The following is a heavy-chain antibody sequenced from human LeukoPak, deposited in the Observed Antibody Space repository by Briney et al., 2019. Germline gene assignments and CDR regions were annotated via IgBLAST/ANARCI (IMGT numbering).Heavy chain of an antibody. V-gene: IGHV1-24*01. D-gene: IGHD3-3*01. Sequence: ASVKVSCKVSGYTLTELSMHWVRQAPGKGLEWMGGFDPEDGETIYAQKFQGRVTMTEDTSTDTAYMELSSLRSEDTAVYYCATFADYDLWSGSLGYWGQGTLVTVSS. CDR3: ATFADYDLWSGSLGY. J-gene: IGHJ4*02. CDR1: GYTLTELS. CDR2: FDPEDGET.